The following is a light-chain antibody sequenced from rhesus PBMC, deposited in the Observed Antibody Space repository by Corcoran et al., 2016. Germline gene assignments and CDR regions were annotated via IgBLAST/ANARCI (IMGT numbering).Light chain of an antibody. J-gene: IGKJ4*01. CDR2: LGS. CDR3: LQDIQLPLT. CDR1: QSLLHSNGYSS. Sequence: DIVMTQTPLSLPVTPGEPASISCRSSQSLLHSNGYSSLFWYLQKPGRSPQLLSYLGSNRAFGVPDRCSGNGSDTECTLEISRVEAEDVGVYYCLQDIQLPLTFGGGAKVEIK. V-gene: IGKV2-91*01.